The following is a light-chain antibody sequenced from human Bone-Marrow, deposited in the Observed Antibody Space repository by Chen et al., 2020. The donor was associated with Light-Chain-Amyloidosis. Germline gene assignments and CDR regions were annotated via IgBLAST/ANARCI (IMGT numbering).Light chain of an antibody. V-gene: IGLV3-21*02. CDR3: QVWDRSSDRPV. CDR2: DDS. Sequence: SYVPTQPSSVSAAPGQTATIACGGNNIGSTSVHWYQQTPGQAPLLVVYDDSDRPSGIPERLSGSNSGNTATLTISRVEAGDEAAYYCQVWDRSSDRPVFGGGTKLPVL. J-gene: IGLJ3*02. CDR1: NIGSTS.